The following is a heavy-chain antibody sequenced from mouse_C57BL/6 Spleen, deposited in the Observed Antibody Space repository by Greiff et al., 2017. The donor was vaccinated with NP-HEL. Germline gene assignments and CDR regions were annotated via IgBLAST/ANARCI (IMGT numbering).Heavy chain of an antibody. CDR1: GYSITSGYY. CDR3: ARDGGAYYYGHWYFDV. J-gene: IGHJ1*03. D-gene: IGHD1-1*01. V-gene: IGHV3-6*01. Sequence: EVKLQESGPGLVKPSQSLSLTCSVTGYSITSGYYWNWIRQFPGNKLEWMGYISYDGSNNYNPSLKNRISITRDTSKNQFFLKLNSVTTEDTATYYCARDGGAYYYGHWYFDVWGTGTTVTVSS. CDR2: ISYDGSN.